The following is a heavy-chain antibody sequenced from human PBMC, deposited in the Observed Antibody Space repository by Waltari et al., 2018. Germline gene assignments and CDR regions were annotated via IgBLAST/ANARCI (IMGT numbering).Heavy chain of an antibody. J-gene: IGHJ6*02. Sequence: EVQLVESGGGLIQPGGSLRLSCAASGFIVSTHYMRDVRQAPGKGLEWVSVTKGGGNTFYSDSVKGRFTISTDDSSNTLSLQMNSLRVEDTAVYYCASDPGFANGMDGWGQGTTVTVSS. CDR3: ASDPGFANGMDG. V-gene: IGHV3-53*01. CDR2: TKGGGNT. CDR1: GFIVSTHY.